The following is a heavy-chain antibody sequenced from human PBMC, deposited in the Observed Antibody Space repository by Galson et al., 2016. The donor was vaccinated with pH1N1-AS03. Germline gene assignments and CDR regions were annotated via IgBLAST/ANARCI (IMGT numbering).Heavy chain of an antibody. V-gene: IGHV3-30*03. D-gene: IGHD1-26*01. J-gene: IGHJ5*02. CDR1: GFTFSGYD. CDR3: ARGGGSPHWFDP. Sequence: SLRLSCAASGFTFSGYDMHWVRQAPGKGLEWVALSSVDGINKYYGDSVKGRFTVSRDNSKNTVYLQMNSLRAEDTAIYYCARGGGSPHWFDPWGQGTLVTVSA. CDR2: SSVDGINK.